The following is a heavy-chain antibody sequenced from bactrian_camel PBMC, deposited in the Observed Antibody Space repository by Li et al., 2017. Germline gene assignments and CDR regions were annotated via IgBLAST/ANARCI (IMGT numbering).Heavy chain of an antibody. CDR1: GFTFSGNH. CDR2: IWKGGSTI. D-gene: IGHD3*01. V-gene: IGHV3-2*01. Sequence: HVQLVESGGGLVQPGGSLRLSCAASGFTFSGNHMSWARQAPGKGLEWVSTIWKGGSTIRYADSVKGRFTVSRDNAKNTLYLQMNLLKTEDTAMYYCATPAEPWFPSSLKANNVGSGQGTQVTVS. J-gene: IGHJ4*01.